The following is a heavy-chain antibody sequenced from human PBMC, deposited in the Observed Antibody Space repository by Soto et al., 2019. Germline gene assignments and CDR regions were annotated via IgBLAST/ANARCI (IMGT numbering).Heavy chain of an antibody. V-gene: IGHV4-31*03. CDR1: GGSISSGGYY. J-gene: IGHJ6*02. CDR3: ARDPTGGRGLNIPRYYYYGMDV. CDR2: IYYSGST. Sequence: TSETLSLTCTVSGGSISSGGYYWSWIRQHPGKGLEWIGYIYYSGSTYYNPSLKSRVTISVDTSKNQFSLKLSSVTAADTAVYHCARDPTGGRGLNIPRYYYYGMDVWGQGTTVT. D-gene: IGHD1-1*01.